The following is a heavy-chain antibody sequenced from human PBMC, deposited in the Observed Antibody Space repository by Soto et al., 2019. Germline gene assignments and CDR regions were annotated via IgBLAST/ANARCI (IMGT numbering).Heavy chain of an antibody. CDR3: ARFRDDYGERWDIDY. V-gene: IGHV4-39*01. CDR1: GGSISSSSYY. J-gene: IGHJ4*02. CDR2: IYYSGST. Sequence: SETLSLTCTVSGGSISSSSYYWGWIRQPPGKGLEWIGSIYYSGSTYYNPSLKSRVTISVDTSKNQFSLKLSSVTAADTAVYYCARFRDDYGERWDIDYWGQGTLVTVSS. D-gene: IGHD4-17*01.